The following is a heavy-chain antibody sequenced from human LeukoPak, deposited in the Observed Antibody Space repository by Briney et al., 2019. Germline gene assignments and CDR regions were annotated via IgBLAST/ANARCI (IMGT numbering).Heavy chain of an antibody. Sequence: SETLSLTCTVSGGSISSSSYYWGWIRQPPGKGLEWIGYIYYSGSTNYNPSLKSRVTISVDTSKNQFSLQLNSVTPEDTAVYYCARLPRDAGWLAYYYFDYWGQGTLVTVSS. V-gene: IGHV4-61*05. CDR1: GGSISSSSYY. J-gene: IGHJ4*02. D-gene: IGHD6-19*01. CDR3: ARLPRDAGWLAYYYFDY. CDR2: IYYSGST.